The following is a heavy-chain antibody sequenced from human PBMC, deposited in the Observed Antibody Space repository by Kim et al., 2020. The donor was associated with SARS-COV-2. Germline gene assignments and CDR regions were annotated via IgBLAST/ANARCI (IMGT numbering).Heavy chain of an antibody. J-gene: IGHJ5*02. Sequence: SETLSLTCAVSGGSISSSNWWSWVRQPPGKGLEWIGEIDHSGSTNYNSSLKSRLTIEVDKAKNQFSLKLRSVTAADTAVYYCARGVSSAWTLRDYYDPWGQGTLVT. CDR1: GGSISSSNW. CDR3: ARGVSSAWTLRDYYDP. V-gene: IGHV4-4*02. CDR2: IDHSGST. D-gene: IGHD6-19*01.